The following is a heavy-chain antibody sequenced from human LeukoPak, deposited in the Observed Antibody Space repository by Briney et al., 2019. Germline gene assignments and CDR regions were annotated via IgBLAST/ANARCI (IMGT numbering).Heavy chain of an antibody. CDR3: ARAALIAAAGTSYYFDY. CDR2: ISAYNGNT. V-gene: IGHV1-18*01. Sequence: GASVKVSCKASGYTFTSYGISWVRQAPGQGLEWMGWISAYNGNTNYAQKLQGRVTMTTDTSTSTAYMELRSLRSDDTAVYYCARAALIAAAGTSYYFDYWGQGTLVTVSS. J-gene: IGHJ4*02. D-gene: IGHD6-13*01. CDR1: GYTFTSYG.